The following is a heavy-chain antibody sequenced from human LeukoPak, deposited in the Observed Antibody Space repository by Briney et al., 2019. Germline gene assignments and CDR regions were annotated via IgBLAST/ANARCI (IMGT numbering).Heavy chain of an antibody. CDR1: GFTFSSYA. D-gene: IGHD3-22*01. J-gene: IGHJ4*02. CDR3: AKSRNYYDSSGYPY. V-gene: IGHV3-23*01. Sequence: QTGGSLRLSCAASGFTFSSYAMSWVRQAPGKGLEWVSAISGSGGSTYYADSVKGRFTISRDNSKNTLYLQMNSLRAEDTAVYYCAKSRNYYDSSGYPYWGQGTLVTASS. CDR2: ISGSGGST.